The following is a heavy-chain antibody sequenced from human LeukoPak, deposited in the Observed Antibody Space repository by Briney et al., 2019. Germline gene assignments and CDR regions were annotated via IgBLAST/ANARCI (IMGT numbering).Heavy chain of an antibody. CDR3: ARRYCSGGSCYSERGAFDI. CDR2: IYYSGTT. J-gene: IGHJ3*02. V-gene: IGHV4-39*07. D-gene: IGHD2-15*01. CDR1: GGSISSSSYY. Sequence: SETLSLTCTVSGGSISSSSYYWGWIRQPPGKGLEWIGTIYYSGTTYYNPSLKSRVTISVDTSKNQFSLKLSSVTAADTAVYYCARRYCSGGSCYSERGAFDIWGQGTMVTVSS.